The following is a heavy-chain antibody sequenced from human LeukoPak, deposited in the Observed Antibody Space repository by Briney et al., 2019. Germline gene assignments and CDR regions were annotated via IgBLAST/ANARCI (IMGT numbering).Heavy chain of an antibody. Sequence: PGGSLRLSCAASGSSFSNDWMCWVRQAPGKGLEWVANINQDESKKYYVDSVKGRFTISRDNAKSSLYLQMSSLRAEDTAVYYCARDHAYRTDYWGQGTLVTVSS. D-gene: IGHD2-2*01. CDR1: GSSFSNDW. CDR2: INQDESKK. V-gene: IGHV3-7*01. J-gene: IGHJ4*02. CDR3: ARDHAYRTDY.